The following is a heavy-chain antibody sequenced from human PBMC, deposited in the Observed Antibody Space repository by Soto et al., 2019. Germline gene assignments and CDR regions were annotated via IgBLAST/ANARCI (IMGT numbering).Heavy chain of an antibody. D-gene: IGHD5-18*01. CDR3: GNSMYTAMVTPNSAFDI. CDR1: GFTFSDYY. CDR2: ISSSGSTI. V-gene: IGHV3-11*01. J-gene: IGHJ3*02. Sequence: QVQLVESGGGWVKPGGSLRLSCAASGFTFSDYYMSWIRQAPGKGLEWVSYISSSGSTIYYAGSVKGRFTISRDNAKNSLYLQMNSLRGEDTAVYYCGNSMYTAMVTPNSAFDIWGQGTMVTVSS.